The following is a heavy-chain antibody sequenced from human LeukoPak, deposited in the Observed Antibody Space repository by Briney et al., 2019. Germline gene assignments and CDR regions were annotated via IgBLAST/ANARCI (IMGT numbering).Heavy chain of an antibody. J-gene: IGHJ4*02. D-gene: IGHD1-1*01. CDR3: TRDRGAYNLYDY. CDR1: GFTVSSNY. V-gene: IGHV3-49*03. CDR2: IRSKAYGETA. Sequence: GGSLRLFCAASGFTVSSNYMSWIRQAPGKGLEWVGFIRSKAYGETADYAASVKGRFAISRDDSKAIAYLQMNSLKTEDTAVYHCTRDRGAYNLYDYWGQGTLVTVSS.